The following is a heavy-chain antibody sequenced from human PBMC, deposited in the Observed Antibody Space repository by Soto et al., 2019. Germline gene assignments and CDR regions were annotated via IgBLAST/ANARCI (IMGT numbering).Heavy chain of an antibody. CDR3: ATRIAHKEPSSSRPNSPWFDP. CDR1: GYTFTSYA. Sequence: ASVKVSCKASGYTFTSYAMHWVRQAPGQRLERMGWINAGNGNTKYSQKFQGRVTITRDTSASTAYMELSSLQASDTAIYYCATRIAHKEPSSSRPNSPWFDPWGQGTLVTVS. J-gene: IGHJ5*02. CDR2: INAGNGNT. V-gene: IGHV1-3*01. D-gene: IGHD1-1*01.